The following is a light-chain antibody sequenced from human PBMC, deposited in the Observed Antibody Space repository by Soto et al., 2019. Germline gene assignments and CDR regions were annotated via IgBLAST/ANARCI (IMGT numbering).Light chain of an antibody. CDR2: SAS. CDR3: QQYRAWPLT. V-gene: IGKV3-15*01. J-gene: IGKJ4*01. Sequence: EIVMTQSPATLSVSPGERATLFCRASQSVRSNFFVWYQQKPGQAPTLLLYSASTRATDIPARFSGSGSGREFTLTIRSLQSEDFAVYSCQQYRAWPLTFGGGTKVEI. CDR1: QSVRSN.